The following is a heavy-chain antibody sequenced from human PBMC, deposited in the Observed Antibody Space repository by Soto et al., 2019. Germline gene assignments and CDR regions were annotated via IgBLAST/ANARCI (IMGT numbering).Heavy chain of an antibody. Sequence: SVKVSCKASGGTFSSYTISWVRQAPGQGLEWMGRIIPILGIANYAQKFQGRVTITADKSTSTAYMELSSLRSDDTAVYYCAKDKRGYSYGMFDYWGQGTLVTVSS. V-gene: IGHV1-69*04. J-gene: IGHJ4*02. CDR2: IIPILGIA. CDR1: GGTFSSYT. D-gene: IGHD5-18*01. CDR3: AKDKRGYSYGMFDY.